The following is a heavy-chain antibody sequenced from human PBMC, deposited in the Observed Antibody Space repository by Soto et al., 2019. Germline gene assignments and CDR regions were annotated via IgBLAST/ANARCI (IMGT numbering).Heavy chain of an antibody. D-gene: IGHD2-15*01. V-gene: IGHV3-11*01. CDR1: GFTFSHYF. J-gene: IGHJ4*02. CDR2: ISNSGSTT. Sequence: QVQLVESGGGLAKPGGSLRLSCAASGFTFSHYFMTWIRQAPGKGLEWVSHISNSGSTTYYADSVKGRFTISRDNAKDSLSLQMNSLRAEDTAVYYCVREKYCSGGSCYSDYWGQGTLVPVSS. CDR3: VREKYCSGGSCYSDY.